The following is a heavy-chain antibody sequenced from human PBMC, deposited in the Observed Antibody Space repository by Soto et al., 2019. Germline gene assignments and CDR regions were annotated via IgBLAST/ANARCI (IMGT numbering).Heavy chain of an antibody. Sequence: ASVKVSCKASGYTFTGYYMHWVRQAPGRGLGWMGWINPNSGGTNYAQKFQGRVTMTRDTSISTAYMELSRLRSDDTAVYYCARGPDSSGYPPAEYFQHWGQGTLVTVSS. V-gene: IGHV1-2*02. J-gene: IGHJ1*01. CDR3: ARGPDSSGYPPAEYFQH. D-gene: IGHD3-22*01. CDR2: INPNSGGT. CDR1: GYTFTGYY.